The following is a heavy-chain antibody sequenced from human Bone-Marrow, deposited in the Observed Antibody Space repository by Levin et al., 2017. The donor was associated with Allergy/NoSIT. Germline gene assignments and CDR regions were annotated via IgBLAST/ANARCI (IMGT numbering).Heavy chain of an antibody. V-gene: IGHV4-39*07. CDR1: GGSISSSSYY. CDR2: IYYSGST. Sequence: SETLSLTCTVSGGSISSSSYYWGWIRQPPGKGLEWIGSIYYSGSTYYNPSLKSRVTISVDTSKNQFSLKLSSVTAADTAVYYCARAEYYYDSSGYYAPFDYWGQGTLVTVSS. CDR3: ARAEYYYDSSGYYAPFDY. D-gene: IGHD3-22*01. J-gene: IGHJ4*02.